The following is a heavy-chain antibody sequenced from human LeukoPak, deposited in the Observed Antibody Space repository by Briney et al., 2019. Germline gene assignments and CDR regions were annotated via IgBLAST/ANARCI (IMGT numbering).Heavy chain of an antibody. Sequence: SETLSLTCAVYGGSFSGYYWSGLRHPPGKGLEWIGEINHSGSTNYNPSLKSRVTISVDTSKNQFSLKLSSVTAADTAVYYCARHLGGKEIDYWGQGTLVTVSS. D-gene: IGHD4-23*01. CDR2: INHSGST. CDR3: ARHLGGKEIDY. V-gene: IGHV4-34*01. J-gene: IGHJ4*02. CDR1: GGSFSGYY.